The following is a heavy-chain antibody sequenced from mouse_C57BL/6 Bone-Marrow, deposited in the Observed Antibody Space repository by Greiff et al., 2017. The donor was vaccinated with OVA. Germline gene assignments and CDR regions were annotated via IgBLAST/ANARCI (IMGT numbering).Heavy chain of an antibody. V-gene: IGHV3-8*01. CDR2: ISYSGST. J-gene: IGHJ2*01. D-gene: IGHD2-3*01. Sequence: EVKLEESGPGLAKPSQTLSLTCSVTGYSITSDYWNWLRTFPGNKLEYMGYISYSGSTYYNPSLNSRISITRETSKNQYYLQLNSVTTEDTSTYYCARFADGYYFDYWGQGTTLTVSS. CDR1: GYSITSDY. CDR3: ARFADGYYFDY.